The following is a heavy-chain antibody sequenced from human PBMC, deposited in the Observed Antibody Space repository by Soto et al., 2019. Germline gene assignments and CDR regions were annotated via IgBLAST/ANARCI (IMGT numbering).Heavy chain of an antibody. CDR3: ATLDEYRSSSGVYYYYGMDV. Sequence: TGGSLRLSCASSEFTFSSYSMNWVRQAPGKGLEWISYISSSSSTIYYADSVRGRFTISRDNAKNSLYLQMNSLRDEDTAVYYCATLDEYRSSSGVYYYYGMDVWGQGTTVTVSS. CDR1: EFTFSSYS. V-gene: IGHV3-48*02. CDR2: ISSSSSTI. D-gene: IGHD6-6*01. J-gene: IGHJ6*02.